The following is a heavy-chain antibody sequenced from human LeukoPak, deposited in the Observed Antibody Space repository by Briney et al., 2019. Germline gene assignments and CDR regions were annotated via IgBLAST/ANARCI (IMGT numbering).Heavy chain of an antibody. J-gene: IGHJ4*02. D-gene: IGHD2-21*02. CDR1: GFTFSSYW. CDR3: ARDRYWGGDCYFDY. CDR2: IKQDGSEK. Sequence: PGGSLRLSCAASGFTFSSYWMSWVRQAPGKGLEWVANIKQDGSEKYYVDSVKGRFTISRDNAKNSLYLQMNSLRAEDTAVYYCARDRYWGGDCYFDYWAQGTLVTVSS. V-gene: IGHV3-7*01.